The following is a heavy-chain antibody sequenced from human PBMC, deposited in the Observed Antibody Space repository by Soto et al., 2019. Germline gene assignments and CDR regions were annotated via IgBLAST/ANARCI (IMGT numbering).Heavy chain of an antibody. CDR2: IYPGDSDT. V-gene: IGHV5-51*01. Sequence: PGESLKISCKGSGYSFTSYWIGWVRQMPGKGLEWMGIIYPGDSDTRYSPSFQGQVTISADKSISTAYLQWSSLKASDTAMYYCARTAAAGKYYYGVDVWGQGNTVTFS. CDR1: GYSFTSYW. J-gene: IGHJ6*02. D-gene: IGHD6-13*01. CDR3: ARTAAAGKYYYGVDV.